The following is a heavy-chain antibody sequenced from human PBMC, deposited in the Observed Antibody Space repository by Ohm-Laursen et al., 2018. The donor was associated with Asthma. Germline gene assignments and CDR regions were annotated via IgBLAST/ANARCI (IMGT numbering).Heavy chain of an antibody. D-gene: IGHD3-16*02. CDR2: ISYDGSNK. V-gene: IGHV3-30*18. CDR3: AKVVVMDV. Sequence: SLRLSCSASGFTFSNYGMHWVRQAPGKGLEWVAVISYDGSNKYYADSVKGRFTISRDNSKNTLYLQMNTLRAEDTAVYYCAKVVVMDVWGQGTTVTVSS. J-gene: IGHJ6*02. CDR1: GFTFSNYG.